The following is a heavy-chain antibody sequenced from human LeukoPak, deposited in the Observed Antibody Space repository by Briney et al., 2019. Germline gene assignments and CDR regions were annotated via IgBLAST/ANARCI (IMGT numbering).Heavy chain of an antibody. V-gene: IGHV3-64D*09. CDR2: ISNKGGST. CDR3: VKSGTWADFDS. CDR1: GFTFSSYG. J-gene: IGHJ4*02. Sequence: GGSLRLSCSASGFTFSSYGMHWVRQAPGKGLEYVSGISNKGGSTYYADSVKGRFTISRDNSKNTLHLQMSSLRTDDTAVYYCVKSGTWADFDSWGQGTLVTVSS. D-gene: IGHD1-26*01.